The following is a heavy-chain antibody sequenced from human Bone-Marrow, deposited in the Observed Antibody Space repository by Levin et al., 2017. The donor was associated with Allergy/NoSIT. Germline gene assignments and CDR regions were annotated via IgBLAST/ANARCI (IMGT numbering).Heavy chain of an antibody. D-gene: IGHD5-24*01. Sequence: PGESLKISCVASGFTFSGYAMSWVRQAPGKGLEWVSAISATSDRTYYADAMKGRVTISRDNSKNTLYLQMNSLRAEDTAVYYCARGVGGYQYNYYGMDVWGQGTTVTVSS. CDR3: ARGVGGYQYNYYGMDV. V-gene: IGHV3-23*01. J-gene: IGHJ6*02. CDR1: GFTFSGYA. CDR2: ISATSDRT.